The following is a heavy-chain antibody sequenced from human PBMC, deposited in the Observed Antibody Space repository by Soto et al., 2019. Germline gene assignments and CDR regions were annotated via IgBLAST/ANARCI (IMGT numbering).Heavy chain of an antibody. CDR2: IWYDGSNK. Sequence: QVQLVESGGVVVQPRRSLRLSCAASGFTFSSYGMHWVRQAPGKGLEWVAVIWYDGSNKYYADSVKGRFTISIDNSKNTLYLQMNSLRAEDTAVYYCARRGDSYGLTSIDYYYGMDVWGQGTTFTVSS. CDR1: GFTFSSYG. CDR3: ARRGDSYGLTSIDYYYGMDV. J-gene: IGHJ6*02. V-gene: IGHV3-33*01. D-gene: IGHD5-18*01.